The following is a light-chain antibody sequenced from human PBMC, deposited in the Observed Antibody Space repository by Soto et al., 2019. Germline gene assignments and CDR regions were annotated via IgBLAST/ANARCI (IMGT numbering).Light chain of an antibody. J-gene: IGLJ1*01. CDR2: EAT. V-gene: IGLV2-8*01. CDR3: SSYAGSNNFV. CDR1: SSDVGGYDY. Sequence: QSALTQPPSASGSPGQSVTIACTGTSSDVGGYDYVSWYQQHPGKAPKLMIYEATKRPSGVPDRFSGSKSGNTASLTVSGLQDEDEADYYCSSYAGSNNFVFGTGTKLTVL.